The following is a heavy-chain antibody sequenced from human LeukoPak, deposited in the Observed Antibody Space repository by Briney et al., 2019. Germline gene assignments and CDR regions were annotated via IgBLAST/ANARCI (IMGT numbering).Heavy chain of an antibody. D-gene: IGHD6-19*01. V-gene: IGHV4-34*01. CDR2: INHSGST. CDR3: ASQYSSGWPYYYYYGMDV. Sequence: SETLSLTCAVYGGSFSGYYWSWIRQPPGKGLEWIGEINHSGSTNYNPSLKSRVTISVDTSKNQFSLKLSSVTAADTAVYYCASQYSSGWPYYYYYGMDVWGQGTTVTVSS. CDR1: GGSFSGYY. J-gene: IGHJ6*02.